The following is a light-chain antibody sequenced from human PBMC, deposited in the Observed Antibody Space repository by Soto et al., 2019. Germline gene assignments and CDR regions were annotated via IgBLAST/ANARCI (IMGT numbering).Light chain of an antibody. J-gene: IGKJ3*01. Sequence: DIQMTQSPASLSSSVGDRVTITCRASQGISNYLAWYQQKPGKAPKLLIYADSILESGVPPRFSGSGSGTDFTLTISSLQPEDVAAYYCQHYNNAPLTFGPGTKVDLK. CDR1: QGISNY. CDR3: QHYNNAPLT. CDR2: ADS. V-gene: IGKV1-27*01.